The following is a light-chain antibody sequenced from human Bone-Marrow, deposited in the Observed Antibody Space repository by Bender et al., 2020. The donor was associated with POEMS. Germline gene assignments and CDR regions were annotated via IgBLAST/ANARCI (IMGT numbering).Light chain of an antibody. V-gene: IGLV2-23*02. CDR2: DVT. Sequence: QSALTQPASVSASPGQSITISCTGTNSDVGTFNLVSWYQQHPGKAPRLMLYDVTKRASGVPDRFSGSRSGNTASLTISGLQAEDEADYYCCAYVGRFTLIFAGGTKLTVL. J-gene: IGLJ2*01. CDR3: CAYVGRFTLI. CDR1: NSDVGTFNL.